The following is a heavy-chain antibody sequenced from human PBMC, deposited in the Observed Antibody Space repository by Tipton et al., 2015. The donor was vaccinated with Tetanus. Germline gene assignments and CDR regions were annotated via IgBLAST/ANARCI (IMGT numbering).Heavy chain of an antibody. D-gene: IGHD3-3*01. CDR1: GDSISNYH. CDR2: IYYRGNT. Sequence: TLSLTCTVSGDSISNYHWSWIRQPPGKGLEWIGYIYYRGNTNYNPSLKKRVTISVDTSKNQFSLKLSSVTAADTAVYYCARAEAIFGVVIRFGWFDPWGQGTLVTVSS. V-gene: IGHV4-59*12. CDR3: ARAEAIFGVVIRFGWFDP. J-gene: IGHJ5*02.